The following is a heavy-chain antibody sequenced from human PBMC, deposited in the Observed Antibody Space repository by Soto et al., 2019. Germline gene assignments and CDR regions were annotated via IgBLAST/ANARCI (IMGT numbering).Heavy chain of an antibody. CDR3: ARDHRYNWNDAGWFDS. J-gene: IGHJ5*01. D-gene: IGHD1-20*01. Sequence: QVQLVQSGAEVKKPGASVKVSCKASGYMFSTYDINWVRQAPGQGLEWMGWLNPNSGNTGYAQKFQGSVPMPRNTSINPAYMELSSLGSDDTAVYYCARDHRYNWNDAGWFDSWGQGPLVTVYS. CDR2: LNPNSGNT. CDR1: GYMFSTYD. V-gene: IGHV1-8*01.